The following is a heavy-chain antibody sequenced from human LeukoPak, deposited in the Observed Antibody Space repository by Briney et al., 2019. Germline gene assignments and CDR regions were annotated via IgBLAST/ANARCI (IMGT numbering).Heavy chain of an antibody. Sequence: LSETLSLTCTVSGGSISSYYWSWIRQPPGKGLEWIGYIYYSGSTNYNPSLKSRVTISVDTSKNQFSLKLSSVTAADTAVYYCARWHSSSWYEWGQGTLVTVSS. CDR2: IYYSGST. CDR1: GGSISSYY. J-gene: IGHJ4*02. D-gene: IGHD6-13*01. V-gene: IGHV4-59*08. CDR3: ARWHSSSWYE.